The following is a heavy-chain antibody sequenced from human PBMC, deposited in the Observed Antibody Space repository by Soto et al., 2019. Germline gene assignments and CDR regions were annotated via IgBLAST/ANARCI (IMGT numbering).Heavy chain of an antibody. CDR2: IDWDDDK. V-gene: IGHV2-70*01. D-gene: IGHD5-18*01. CDR3: ARTTTDTAMVSGAFDI. CDR1: GSSLSTSELC. Sequence: SCPTLVNPTQTLTLTCTFSGSSLSTSELCVSWIRQPPGKALEWLALIDWDDDKYYSTSLKTRLTISKDTSKNQVVLTMTNMDPVDTATYYCARTTTDTAMVSGAFDIWGQGTMVTVSS. J-gene: IGHJ3*02.